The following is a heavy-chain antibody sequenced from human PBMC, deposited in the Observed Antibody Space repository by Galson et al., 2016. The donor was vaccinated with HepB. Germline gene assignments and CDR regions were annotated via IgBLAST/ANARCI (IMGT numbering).Heavy chain of an antibody. V-gene: IGHV3-23*01. CDR2: ISHSGNSV. CDR1: GFTFSGSA. D-gene: IGHD3-3*01. Sequence: SLRLSCAVSGFTFSGSAMSWVRQSPGKGLEWVSSISHSGNSVYYAESVRGRFTVSRDTSKNTLYLQMNSLRAEDTAVYYCATVKSGFSYYDSWGQGTLVTVSS. J-gene: IGHJ4*02. CDR3: ATVKSGFSYYDS.